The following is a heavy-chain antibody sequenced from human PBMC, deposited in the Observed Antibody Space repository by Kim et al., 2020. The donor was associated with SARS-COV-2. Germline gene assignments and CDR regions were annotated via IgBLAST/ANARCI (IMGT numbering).Heavy chain of an antibody. V-gene: IGHV3-23*01. Sequence: AGSVKGRFTISRDNSKNTLYLQMNSLRAEDTAVYYCAKALYSGNYPGLNYWGQGTLVTVSS. CDR3: AKALYSGNYPGLNY. D-gene: IGHD1-26*01. J-gene: IGHJ4*02.